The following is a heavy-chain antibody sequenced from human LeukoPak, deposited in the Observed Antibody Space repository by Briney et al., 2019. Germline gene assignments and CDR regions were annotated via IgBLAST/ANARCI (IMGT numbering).Heavy chain of an antibody. CDR2: ISYDGSNK. Sequence: PGGSLRLSCAASGFTLSSYGMHWVRQAPGKGLEWVAVISYDGSNKYYADSVKGRFTISRDNSKNTLYLQMNSLRAEDTAVYYCATSVEMEAFDIWGQGTMVTVSS. J-gene: IGHJ3*02. CDR1: GFTLSSYG. V-gene: IGHV3-30*03. CDR3: ATSVEMEAFDI. D-gene: IGHD5-24*01.